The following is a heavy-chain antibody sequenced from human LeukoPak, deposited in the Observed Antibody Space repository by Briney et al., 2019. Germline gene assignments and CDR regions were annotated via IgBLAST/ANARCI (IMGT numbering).Heavy chain of an antibody. Sequence: SQTLSLTCSVSGGSIDSGIYSWSWIRQPPGKGLEWIGYIFHTGNTSYNPSLKSRVTISVDRSKNQFSLKLSSVTAADTAMYYCVRDGDYYDSGGYGNIWGQGTLVTVSS. V-gene: IGHV4-30-2*01. CDR1: GGSIDSGIYS. D-gene: IGHD3-22*01. J-gene: IGHJ4*02. CDR2: IFHTGNT. CDR3: VRDGDYYDSGGYGNI.